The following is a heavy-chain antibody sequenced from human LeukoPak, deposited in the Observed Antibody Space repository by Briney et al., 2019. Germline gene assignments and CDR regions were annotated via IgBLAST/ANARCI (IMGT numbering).Heavy chain of an antibody. CDR1: GGSISSSSDY. CDR3: ARGYCTNAVCSLGPTQA. J-gene: IGHJ4*02. CDR2: FYYSGST. D-gene: IGHD2-8*01. V-gene: IGHV4-39*07. Sequence: SETLSLTYTVSGGSISSSSDYWGWIRQPPGKGLEYIGSFYYSGSTYYNPSLKNRVTISVDTSKNQFSLKVRSVTAADTAVYYCARGYCTNAVCSLGPTQAWGQGTLVTVSS.